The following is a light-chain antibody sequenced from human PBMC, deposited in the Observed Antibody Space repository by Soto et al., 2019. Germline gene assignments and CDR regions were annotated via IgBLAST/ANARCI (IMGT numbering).Light chain of an antibody. CDR3: QQLNSYPLT. Sequence: DIQLTQSPSFLSASVGDRVTITCRASQGISSYLAWYQQKPGKAPNLLIYAASTLQSGVPSRFSGSGSGTEFTLTISSLQTEDFATYYCQQLNSYPLTFGGGTKVEIK. V-gene: IGKV1-9*01. CDR2: AAS. CDR1: QGISSY. J-gene: IGKJ4*01.